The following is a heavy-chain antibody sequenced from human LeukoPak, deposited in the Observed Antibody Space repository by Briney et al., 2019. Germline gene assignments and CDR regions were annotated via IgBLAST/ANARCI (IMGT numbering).Heavy chain of an antibody. CDR2: ISGSGGST. Sequence: GGTLRLSCAASGFTFSSYAMSWVRQAPGQGLEWVSAISGSGGSTYYADSVKGRFTVSRDNSKNTLYMQMSSLRAEETDAYYCVKDRKIFGSKGDYYYYTDVWGKGTTVTVSS. CDR1: GFTFSSYA. J-gene: IGHJ6*03. V-gene: IGHV3-23*01. D-gene: IGHD3-3*01. CDR3: VKDRKIFGSKGDYYYYTDV.